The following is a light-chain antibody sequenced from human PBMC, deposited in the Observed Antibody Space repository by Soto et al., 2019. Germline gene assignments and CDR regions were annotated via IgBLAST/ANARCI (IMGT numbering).Light chain of an antibody. CDR1: SSNIGSNT. Sequence: QSLLTQPPSASGTPGQRVTTSFFGSSSNIGSNTVNWYQQLPGTAPKLLIYSNNQRPSGVPDRFSGSKSGTSASLAISGLQSEDEADYYCAAWDDSLNGLFGGGTQLTVL. CDR2: SNN. CDR3: AAWDDSLNGL. V-gene: IGLV1-44*01. J-gene: IGLJ2*01.